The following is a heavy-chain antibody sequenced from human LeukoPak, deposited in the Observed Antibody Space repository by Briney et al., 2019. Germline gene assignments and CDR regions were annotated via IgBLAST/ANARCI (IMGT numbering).Heavy chain of an antibody. Sequence: SQTLSLTCAVSGGSISSGGYPWSWIRQPPGKGLEWIGYIYHSGSTYYNPSLKSRVTISVDRSKNQFSLKLSSVTAADTAVYYCARGEGYCSGGSCYSLLFDYWGQGTLVTVSS. CDR3: ARGEGYCSGGSCYSLLFDY. V-gene: IGHV4-30-2*01. CDR1: GGSISSGGYP. D-gene: IGHD2-15*01. CDR2: IYHSGST. J-gene: IGHJ4*02.